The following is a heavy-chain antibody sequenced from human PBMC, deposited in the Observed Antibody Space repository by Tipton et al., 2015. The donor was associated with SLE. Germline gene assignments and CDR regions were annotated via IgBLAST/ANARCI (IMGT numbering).Heavy chain of an antibody. Sequence: GLVKPSETLSLSCTVSGGSFGGYYWSWIRQPPGKGLEWIGRIYTTGSPYYNPSLESRVVMSMDKSKNQFSLKLTAVTAADTAVYYCARTLDALDIWGQGTMVTVSS. CDR2: IYTTGSP. CDR3: ARTLDALDI. CDR1: GGSFGGYY. V-gene: IGHV4-4*07. J-gene: IGHJ3*02.